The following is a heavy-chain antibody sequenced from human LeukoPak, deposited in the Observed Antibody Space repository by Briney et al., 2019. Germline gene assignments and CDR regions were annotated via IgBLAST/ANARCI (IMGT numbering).Heavy chain of an antibody. V-gene: IGHV3-48*03. CDR3: ARKGPFGELLIYFDY. J-gene: IGHJ4*02. CDR2: ISSSGSTI. CDR1: GFTFSSYE. Sequence: PGGSLRLPCAASGFTFSSYEMNWVRQAPGKGLEWVSYISSSGSTIYYADSVKGRFTISRDNAKNSLYLQMNSLRAEDTAVYYCARKGPFGELLIYFDYWGQGTLVTVSS. D-gene: IGHD3-10*01.